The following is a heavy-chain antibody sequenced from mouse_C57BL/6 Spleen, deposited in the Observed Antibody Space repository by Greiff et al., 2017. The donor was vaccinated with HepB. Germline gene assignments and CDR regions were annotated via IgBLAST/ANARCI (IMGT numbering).Heavy chain of an antibody. Sequence: QVQLQQPGAELVKPGASVKLSCKASGYTFTSYWMHWVKQRPGQGLEWIGMIHPNSGSTNYNEKFKSKATLTVDKSSSTAYMQLSSLTSEDSAVYSCGPAYSNYDAMDYWGQGTSVTVSS. D-gene: IGHD2-5*01. J-gene: IGHJ4*01. V-gene: IGHV1-64*01. CDR1: GYTFTSYW. CDR3: GPAYSNYDAMDY. CDR2: IHPNSGST.